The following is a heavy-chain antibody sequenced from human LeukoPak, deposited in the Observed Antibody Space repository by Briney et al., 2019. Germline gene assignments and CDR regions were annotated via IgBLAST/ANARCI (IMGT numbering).Heavy chain of an antibody. Sequence: GESLQISCKGSGYSFTSYWISWVRQMPGKGLEWMGRIDPSDSYTNYSPSFQGHVTISADKSISTAYLQWSSLKASDTAMYYCARLPTWDIVAPSERAVIDYWGQGTLVTVSS. CDR1: GYSFTSYW. CDR2: IDPSDSYT. J-gene: IGHJ4*02. CDR3: ARLPTWDIVAPSERAVIDY. V-gene: IGHV5-10-1*01. D-gene: IGHD5-12*01.